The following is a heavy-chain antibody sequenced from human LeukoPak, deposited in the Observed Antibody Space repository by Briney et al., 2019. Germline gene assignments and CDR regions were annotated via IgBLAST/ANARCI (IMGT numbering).Heavy chain of an antibody. D-gene: IGHD3-3*01. CDR1: GGSFSGYY. J-gene: IGHJ4*02. CDR3: ARRQGGFWSGYYPKPDYFDY. V-gene: IGHV4-34*01. Sequence: SETLSLTCAVYGGSFSGYYWSWIRQPPGKGLEWIGEINHSGSTNYNPSLKSRVTISVDTSKNQFSLKLSSVTAADTAVYYCARRQGGFWSGYYPKPDYFDYWGPRTLVTVSS. CDR2: INHSGST.